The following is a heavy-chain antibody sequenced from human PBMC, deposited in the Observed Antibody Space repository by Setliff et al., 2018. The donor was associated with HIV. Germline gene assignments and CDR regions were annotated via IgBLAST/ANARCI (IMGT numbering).Heavy chain of an antibody. CDR2: INPNSGGT. Sequence: ASVKVSCKASGYTFTNYGITWVRQAPGHGLEWMGRINPNSGGTNYAQKFQGRVTMTRDTSISTAYMELSRLRSDDTAVYYCARSVLLWFGELHFDYWGQGTLVTVSS. CDR3: ARSVLLWFGELHFDY. J-gene: IGHJ4*02. V-gene: IGHV1-2*06. CDR1: GYTFTNYG. D-gene: IGHD3-10*01.